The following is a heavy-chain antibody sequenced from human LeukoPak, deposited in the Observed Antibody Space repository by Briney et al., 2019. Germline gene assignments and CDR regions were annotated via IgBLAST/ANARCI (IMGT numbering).Heavy chain of an antibody. Sequence: SETLSLTCTVSGGSISSHYWSWIRQPPGKGLEWIGYIYYSGSTNYNPSLKSRVTISVDTSKNQFSLKVSSVTAADTAVYYCARDSYFGESSFDYWGQGTLVTVSS. CDR1: GGSISSHY. D-gene: IGHD3-10*01. V-gene: IGHV4-59*11. CDR3: ARDSYFGESSFDY. J-gene: IGHJ4*02. CDR2: IYYSGST.